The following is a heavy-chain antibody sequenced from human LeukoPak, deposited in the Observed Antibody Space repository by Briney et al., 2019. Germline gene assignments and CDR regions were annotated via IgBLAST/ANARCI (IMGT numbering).Heavy chain of an antibody. CDR1: GFIFSNYA. CDR2: ISGGGGGT. Sequence: QPGGSLRLSCAASGFIFSNYAMSWVRQAPGKGPEWVSGISGGGGGTYYADSVKGRFTISRDNSKNTLYLQMNSLRAEDTAVYYCAKVDYGGPPGDFDYWGQGTLVTVSS. V-gene: IGHV3-23*01. CDR3: AKVDYGGPPGDFDY. D-gene: IGHD4-23*01. J-gene: IGHJ4*02.